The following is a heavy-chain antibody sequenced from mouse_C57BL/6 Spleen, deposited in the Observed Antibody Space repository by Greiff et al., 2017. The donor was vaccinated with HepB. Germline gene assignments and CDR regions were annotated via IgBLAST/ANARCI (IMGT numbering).Heavy chain of an antibody. D-gene: IGHD2-3*01. Sequence: QVQLQQPGAELVKPGASVKLSCKASGYTFTSYWMQWVKQRPGQGLEWIGEIDPSDSYTNYNQKFKGKATLTVDTSSSTAYMQLSSLTSEDSAVYYCARIGYDGFAYWGQGTLVTVSA. J-gene: IGHJ3*01. CDR1: GYTFTSYW. CDR2: IDPSDSYT. CDR3: ARIGYDGFAY. V-gene: IGHV1-50*01.